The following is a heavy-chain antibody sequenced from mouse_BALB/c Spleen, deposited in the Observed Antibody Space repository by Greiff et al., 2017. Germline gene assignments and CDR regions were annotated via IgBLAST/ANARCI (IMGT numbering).Heavy chain of an antibody. J-gene: IGHJ4*01. Sequence: EVNLVESGPSLVKPSQTLSLTCSVTGDSITSGYWNWIRKFPGNKLEYMGYISYSGSTYYNPSLKSRISITRDTSKNQYYLQLNSVTTEDTATYYCARYRYDDYAMDYWGQGTSVTVSS. V-gene: IGHV3-8*02. CDR3: ARYRYDDYAMDY. CDR1: GDSITSGY. CDR2: ISYSGST. D-gene: IGHD2-14*01.